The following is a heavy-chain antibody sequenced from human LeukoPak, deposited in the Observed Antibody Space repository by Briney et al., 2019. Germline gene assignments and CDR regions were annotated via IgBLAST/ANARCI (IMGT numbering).Heavy chain of an antibody. CDR1: GVSISSYY. CDR3: ARGHELDY. CDR2: IYYSGST. Sequence: SETLSLTCTVSGVSISSYYWSWIRQPPGKGLEWIGYIYYSGSTNYNPSLKSRVTISVDTSKNQFSLKLSSVTAADTAVYYCARGHELDYWGQGTLVTVSS. V-gene: IGHV4-59*01. J-gene: IGHJ4*02.